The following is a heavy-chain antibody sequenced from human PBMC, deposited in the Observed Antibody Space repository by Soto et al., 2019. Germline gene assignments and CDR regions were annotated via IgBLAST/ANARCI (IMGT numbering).Heavy chain of an antibody. D-gene: IGHD3-22*01. CDR2: IVVGSGNT. J-gene: IGHJ3*02. Sequence: SVKVSCKASGFTFTSSAVQWARQARGQRLEWIGWIVVGSGNTNYAQKFQERVTITRDMSTSTAYMELSSLRSEDTAVYYCAGSYYYDSSGYYSGESAFDIWGKGTMVPVSS. CDR3: AGSYYYDSSGYYSGESAFDI. V-gene: IGHV1-58*01. CDR1: GFTFTSSA.